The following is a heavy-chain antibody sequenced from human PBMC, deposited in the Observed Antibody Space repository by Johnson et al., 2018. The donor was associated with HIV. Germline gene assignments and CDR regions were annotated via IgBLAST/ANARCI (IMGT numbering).Heavy chain of an antibody. Sequence: QLVESGGGLIQPGGSLRLSCAASRFTVSCNEMTWVRQAPGKGLAWVSAISGSGGSTYYADSVKGRFTISRDNSKNTLYLQMNSLRAEDTAVYYCAKDSELRYFDWLHDAFDIWGQGTMVTVSS. CDR2: ISGSGGST. CDR1: RFTVSCNE. V-gene: IGHV3-23*04. D-gene: IGHD3-9*01. J-gene: IGHJ3*02. CDR3: AKDSELRYFDWLHDAFDI.